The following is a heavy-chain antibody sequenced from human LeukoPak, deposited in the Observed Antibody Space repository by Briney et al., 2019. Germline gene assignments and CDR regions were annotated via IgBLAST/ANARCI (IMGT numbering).Heavy chain of an antibody. V-gene: IGHV3-11*01. J-gene: IGHJ4*02. Sequence: GGSLRLSCAASGFTFSDYYMTWIRQAPGKGLEWVSYISSSGSTIYYADSVKGRFTISRDNAKNPLYLQMNSLRAEDTAVYYCAREGVGATKRGAFDYWGQGTLVTVSS. CDR1: GFTFSDYY. CDR3: AREGVGATKRGAFDY. CDR2: ISSSGSTI. D-gene: IGHD1-26*01.